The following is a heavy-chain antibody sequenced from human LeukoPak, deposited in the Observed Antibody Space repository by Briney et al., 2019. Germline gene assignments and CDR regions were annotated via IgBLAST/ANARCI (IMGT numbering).Heavy chain of an antibody. CDR3: AKIGNSGYAPFFDY. D-gene: IGHD5-12*01. Sequence: GGSLRLSCSVSGFTFSSYAMSWVRQAPGKGLEWVSGISGSGANTYYADSVKGRFTISRDNSMYTLYLQMNSLRAEDTAVYYCAKIGNSGYAPFFDYWGQGTLVTVSS. V-gene: IGHV3-23*01. CDR1: GFTFSSYA. J-gene: IGHJ4*02. CDR2: ISGSGANT.